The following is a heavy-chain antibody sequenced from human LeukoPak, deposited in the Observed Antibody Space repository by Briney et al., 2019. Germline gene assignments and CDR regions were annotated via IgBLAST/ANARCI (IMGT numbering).Heavy chain of an antibody. CDR2: IHNSGRT. Sequence: SETLSLTCSVSGDSISSHFWSWIRQPPGKGLEWIGYIHNSGRTNYNSALKSRATLSVDTSTNQFSLKLSSVTAVDTAFYFCGGEASSDPRLSSYFLDVWGEGTAVTVSS. V-gene: IGHV4-59*11. CDR3: GGEASSDPRLSSYFLDV. J-gene: IGHJ6*03. CDR1: GDSISSHF. D-gene: IGHD6-19*01.